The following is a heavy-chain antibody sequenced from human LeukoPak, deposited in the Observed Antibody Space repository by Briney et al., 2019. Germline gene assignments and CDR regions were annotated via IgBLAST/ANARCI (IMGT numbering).Heavy chain of an antibody. CDR2: IYYSGST. CDR3: ASLYYYGSGSYYDY. CDR1: GGSISSSSYY. J-gene: IGHJ4*02. V-gene: IGHV4-39*01. D-gene: IGHD3-10*01. Sequence: SETLSLACTVSGGSISSSSYYWGWIRQPPGKGLEWIGSIYYSGSTYYNPSLKSRVTISVDTSKNQFSLKLSSVTAADTAVYYYASLYYYGSGSYYDYWGQGTLVTVSS.